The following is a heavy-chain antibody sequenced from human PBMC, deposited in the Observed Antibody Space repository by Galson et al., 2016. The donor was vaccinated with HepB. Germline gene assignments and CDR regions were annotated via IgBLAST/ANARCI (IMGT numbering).Heavy chain of an antibody. J-gene: IGHJ4*02. CDR1: GFTFSDHY. CDR3: ILGHSSDDSGKRDY. Sequence: SLRLSCATSGFTFSDHYIDWVRQAPGKGLEWRGRSRKRVQSYITNYAASVKGRFSISRDGSQNSLHLQMNSLKTDDTAVYYCILGHSSDDSGKRDYWGQGTLVTVSS. V-gene: IGHV3-72*01. CDR2: SRKRVQSYIT. D-gene: IGHD3-10*01.